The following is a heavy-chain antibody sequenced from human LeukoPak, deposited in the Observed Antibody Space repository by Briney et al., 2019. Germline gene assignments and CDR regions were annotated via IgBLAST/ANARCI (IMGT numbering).Heavy chain of an antibody. J-gene: IGHJ5*02. CDR2: IYYSGHT. V-gene: IGHV4-39*01. D-gene: IGHD3-22*01. Sequence: PSETLSLTCTVSGGSIGSSSYYWGWIRQPPGKGLEWIGSIYYSGHTYNNPSLKSQVTMSVDTSKNQFSLKLSSVTAADTAVYYCARLYYDSRGYYWFDPWGQGTLVTVSS. CDR3: ARLYYDSRGYYWFDP. CDR1: GGSIGSSSYY.